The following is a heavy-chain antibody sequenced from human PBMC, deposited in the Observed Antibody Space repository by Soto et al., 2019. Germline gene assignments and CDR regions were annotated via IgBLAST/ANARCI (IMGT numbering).Heavy chain of an antibody. Sequence: GGSLRLSCVASGITFSGFWMHWVRQVPGKGLVWVARVDSAGSGTSYADSVKGRFTISRDNAKNSLYLQVSSLRAEDTAIYYCARDLRRNSGSYFDYWGQGTPVTVSS. CDR2: VDSAGSGT. J-gene: IGHJ4*02. V-gene: IGHV3-74*01. D-gene: IGHD1-26*01. CDR1: GITFSGFW. CDR3: ARDLRRNSGSYFDY.